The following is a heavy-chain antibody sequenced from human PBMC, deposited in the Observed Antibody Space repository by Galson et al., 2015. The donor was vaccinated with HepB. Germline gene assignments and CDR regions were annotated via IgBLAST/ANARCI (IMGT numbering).Heavy chain of an antibody. J-gene: IGHJ6*02. V-gene: IGHV1-69*06. Sequence: SVKVSCKASGGTFSSYAISWVRQAPGQGLEWMGGIIPIFGTANYAQKFQGRVTITADKSTSTAYMELSSLRSEDTAVYYCARDLRFLEWLWSDNYYYYGMDVWGQGTTVTVSS. CDR2: IIPIFGTA. CDR1: GGTFSSYA. CDR3: ARDLRFLEWLWSDNYYYYGMDV. D-gene: IGHD3-3*01.